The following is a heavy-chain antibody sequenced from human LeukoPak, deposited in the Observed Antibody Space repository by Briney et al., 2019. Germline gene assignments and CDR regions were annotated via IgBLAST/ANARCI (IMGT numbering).Heavy chain of an antibody. CDR2: INHSGST. Sequence: SETLSLTCAVYGGSFSGYYWSWIRQPPGKGLEWIGEINHSGSTNYNPSLKSRVTMPVDTSKNQFSLKLSSVTAADTAVYYCARLATYCSGGSCYWSHEYFQHWGQGTLVTVSS. V-gene: IGHV4-34*01. D-gene: IGHD2-15*01. CDR1: GGSFSGYY. CDR3: ARLATYCSGGSCYWSHEYFQH. J-gene: IGHJ1*01.